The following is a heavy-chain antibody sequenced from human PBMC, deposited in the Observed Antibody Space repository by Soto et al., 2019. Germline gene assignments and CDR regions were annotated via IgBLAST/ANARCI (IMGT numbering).Heavy chain of an antibody. Sequence: PSQTLSLTCAISGDSVSSNSAAWNWIRQSPSRGLEWLGRTYYRSKWYNDYAVSVKSRITINPDTSKNQFSLKLSSVTAADTAVYYCARHTIFGPLIFDYWGQGTLVTVSS. CDR2: TYYRSKWYN. CDR1: GDSVSSNSAA. D-gene: IGHD3-3*01. CDR3: ARHTIFGPLIFDY. V-gene: IGHV6-1*01. J-gene: IGHJ4*02.